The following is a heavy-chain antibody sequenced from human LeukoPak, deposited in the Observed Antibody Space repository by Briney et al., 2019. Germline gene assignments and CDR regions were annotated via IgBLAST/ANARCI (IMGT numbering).Heavy chain of an antibody. D-gene: IGHD1-26*01. CDR2: IYSGGST. Sequence: GGSLRLYCAASGFTVSSNYMSWVREAPGKGLEWGSVIYSGGSTYYADSVKGRFTISRHNSKNTLYLQMNSLRAEDTAVYYCANEDYTGSCHQCRGGLDYWGQGTLVTVSS. V-gene: IGHV3-53*04. CDR1: GFTVSSNY. J-gene: IGHJ4*02. CDR3: ANEDYTGSCHQCRGGLDY.